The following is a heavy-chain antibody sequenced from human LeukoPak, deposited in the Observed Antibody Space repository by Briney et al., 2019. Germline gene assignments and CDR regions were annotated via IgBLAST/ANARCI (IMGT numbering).Heavy chain of an antibody. CDR1: GGSISSGGYY. V-gene: IGHV4-31*03. J-gene: IGHJ4*02. CDR2: IYYSGST. D-gene: IGHD6-6*01. Sequence: SETLSLTCTVSGGSISSGGYYWSWIRQHPGKGLEWIGYIYYSGSTYYNPSLKSRVTISVDTSKDQFSLKLSSVTAADTAVYYCARGVSSSGAAGFDYWGQGTLVTVSS. CDR3: ARGVSSSGAAGFDY.